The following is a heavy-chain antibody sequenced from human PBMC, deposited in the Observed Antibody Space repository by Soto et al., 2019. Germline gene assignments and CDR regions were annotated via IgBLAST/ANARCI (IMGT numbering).Heavy chain of an antibody. CDR2: IFYSGSTTY. V-gene: IGHV4-59*11. D-gene: IGHD6-19*01. J-gene: IGHJ4*02. Sequence: ETLSLTCTVSGGSISGHYWIWIRQPPGEEMEWIGYIFYSGSTTYNNNPSLKSRVTISVDTSKNQFSLRLSSVTAADTAVYYCARVGSSGWSPDYWGQGTLVTVSS. CDR3: ARVGSSGWSPDY. CDR1: GGSISGHY.